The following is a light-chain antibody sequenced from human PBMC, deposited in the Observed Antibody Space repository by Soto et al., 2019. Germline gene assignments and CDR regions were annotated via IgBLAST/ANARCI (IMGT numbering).Light chain of an antibody. V-gene: IGLV2-14*02. CDR2: EGS. CDR3: SSYTSSSHP. J-gene: IGLJ1*01. CDR1: SSDVGSYNL. Sequence: QSVLTQPASVSGSPGQSITISCTGTSSDVGSYNLVSWYQQHPGKAPKLMIYEGSKRPSGVSNRFSGSKSGNTASLTISGLQAEDEADYYCSSYTSSSHPFGTGTKVTVL.